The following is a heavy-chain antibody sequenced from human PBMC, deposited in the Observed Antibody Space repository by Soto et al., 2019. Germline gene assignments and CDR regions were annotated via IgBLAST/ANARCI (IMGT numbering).Heavy chain of an antibody. CDR2: IYYSGST. CDR1: GDSLSSGNYY. D-gene: IGHD1-1*01. V-gene: IGHV4-39*01. Sequence: QLQLQESGPGLVKPSETLSLLCTVSGDSLSSGNYYWGWIRQPPGKGLEWIGNIYYSGSTYYNPSLHSRVTISADTSKNHFSLNLSSVTAADTAVYYCARRAGAYNRIDYWGQGTLVTVSS. CDR3: ARRAGAYNRIDY. J-gene: IGHJ4*02.